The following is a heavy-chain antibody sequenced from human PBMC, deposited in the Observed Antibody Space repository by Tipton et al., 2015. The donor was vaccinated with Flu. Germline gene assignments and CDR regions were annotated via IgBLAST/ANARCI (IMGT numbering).Heavy chain of an antibody. Sequence: TLSLTCVVYGGSFSGDYCSWIRQPPGKGLEWIGEVNHSGSTNYNPSLRSRVTISVDTSKNQFSQKLSSVTAADTAVYYCARAAGDSMVRGVVRDAFDIWGKGTAVTVSS. CDR2: VNHSGST. D-gene: IGHD3-10*01. CDR3: ARAAGDSMVRGVVRDAFDI. V-gene: IGHV4-34*01. J-gene: IGHJ3*02. CDR1: GGSFSGDY.